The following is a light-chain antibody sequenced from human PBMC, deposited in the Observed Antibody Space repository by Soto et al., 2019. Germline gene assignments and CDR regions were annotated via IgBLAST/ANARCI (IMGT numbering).Light chain of an antibody. V-gene: IGLV3-21*02. Sequence: SYELTQPPSVSVAPGQTARITCGGNNIGSKSVHWYQQKPGQAPVLVVYDDSDRHSGIPERFSGSNSGNTATLTISRVEAGDEAGYYCQVWDSSSDHVVFGGGTKVTVL. CDR2: DDS. CDR1: NIGSKS. CDR3: QVWDSSSDHVV. J-gene: IGLJ2*01.